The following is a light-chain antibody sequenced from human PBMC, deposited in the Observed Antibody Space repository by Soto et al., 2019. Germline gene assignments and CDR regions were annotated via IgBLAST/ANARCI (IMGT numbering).Light chain of an antibody. J-gene: IGKJ1*01. Sequence: DIQMTQSPSALSASVEDRVIITCRASVSISNHLNWYQQKPGKAPKLLIFAASSLQSGVPSRFSGSRSGPDFTLTISSLQPEDFATYYCQQSYSTLTWTFGQGTKVDIK. CDR1: VSISNH. CDR2: AAS. CDR3: QQSYSTLTWT. V-gene: IGKV1-39*01.